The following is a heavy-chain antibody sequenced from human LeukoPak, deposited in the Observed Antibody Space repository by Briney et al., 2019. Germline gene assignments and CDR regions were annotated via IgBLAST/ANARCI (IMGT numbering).Heavy chain of an antibody. CDR2: IYYSGST. J-gene: IGHJ4*02. V-gene: IGHV4-39*01. D-gene: IGHD2-8*01. CDR1: GGSISSSSYY. Sequence: SETLSLTCTVSGGSISSSSYYWGWIRQPPGKGLEWIGSIYYSGSTYYNPSLKSRVTISVDTSKNQFSLKLSSVTAADTAVYYCARVRVHCTNGVCYKDFDYWGQGTLVTVSS. CDR3: ARVRVHCTNGVCYKDFDY.